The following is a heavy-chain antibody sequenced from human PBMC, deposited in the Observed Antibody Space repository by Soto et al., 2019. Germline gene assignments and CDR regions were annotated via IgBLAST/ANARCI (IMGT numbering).Heavy chain of an antibody. J-gene: IGHJ5*02. V-gene: IGHV1-3*01. CDR3: AREAPKHYYDSSGYYGPEPTNWFDP. CDR2: INAGNGNT. D-gene: IGHD3-22*01. Sequence: ASVEVSCKASGYTFTSYAMHWVRQAPGQRLEWMGWINAGNGNTKYSQKFQGRVTITRDTSASTAYMELSSLRSEDTAVYYCAREAPKHYYDSSGYYGPEPTNWFDPWGQGTLVTVSS. CDR1: GYTFTSYA.